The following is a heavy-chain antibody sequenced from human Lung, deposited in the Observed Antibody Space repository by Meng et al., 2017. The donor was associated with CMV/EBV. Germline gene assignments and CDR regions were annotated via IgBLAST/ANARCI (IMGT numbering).Heavy chain of an antibody. V-gene: IGHV4-30-4*01. Sequence: HLRKAGQGLVEPYQSLPSPCLVLDGFTTSDDYYWGWIRQPPGKGLEWIGYIHYSGTTYYNPSLKSRISISLDTSKNQFSLNLNSVTAADAAVYYCARDSPGGYGYFDSWGQGTLVTVSS. J-gene: IGHJ4*02. D-gene: IGHD5-12*01. CDR1: DGFTTSDDYY. CDR2: IHYSGTT. CDR3: ARDSPGGYGYFDS.